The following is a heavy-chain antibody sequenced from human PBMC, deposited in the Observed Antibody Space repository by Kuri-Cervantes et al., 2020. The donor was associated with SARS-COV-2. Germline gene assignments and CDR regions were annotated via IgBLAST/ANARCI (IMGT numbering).Heavy chain of an antibody. CDR2: IIPILGTA. CDR3: ASSIYSYGTYYYYYYYMDV. J-gene: IGHJ6*03. CDR1: GGTFSSYA. Sequence: SVKVSCKASGGTFSSYAISWVRQAPGQGLEWMGRIIPILGTANYAQKFQGRVTIIADKSTSTAYMELSSLRSEDTAVYYCASSIYSYGTYYYYYYYMDVWGKGTTVTVSS. D-gene: IGHD5-18*01. V-gene: IGHV1-69*04.